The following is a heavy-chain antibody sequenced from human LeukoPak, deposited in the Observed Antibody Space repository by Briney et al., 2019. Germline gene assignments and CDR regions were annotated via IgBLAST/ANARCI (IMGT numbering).Heavy chain of an antibody. CDR2: ITPSGGST. J-gene: IGHJ4*02. CDR3: ARSLNGYYSSFDY. D-gene: IGHD3-22*01. Sequence: GASVTVSCKASGYIFTNYYMHWVRQAPGQGLEWMGIITPSGGSTTYAQKCQGRVTMTRDTSTSTVYMELSSLRSEDTAVYYCARSLNGYYSSFDYWGQGTLVTVSS. CDR1: GYIFTNYY. V-gene: IGHV1-46*01.